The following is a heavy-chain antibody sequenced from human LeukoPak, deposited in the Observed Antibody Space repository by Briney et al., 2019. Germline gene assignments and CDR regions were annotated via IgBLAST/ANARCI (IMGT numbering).Heavy chain of an antibody. CDR2: FDPEDGET. J-gene: IGHJ4*02. Sequence: GASVKVSCKVSGYTLTELSMHWVRQAPGKGLEWMGGFDPEDGETIYAQKLQGRVTMTEDTSTDTAYMELSSLRSEDTAVYYCATAGDSSGWYFDYWGQGTLVTVSS. V-gene: IGHV1-24*01. D-gene: IGHD6-19*01. CDR1: GYTLTELS. CDR3: ATAGDSSGWYFDY.